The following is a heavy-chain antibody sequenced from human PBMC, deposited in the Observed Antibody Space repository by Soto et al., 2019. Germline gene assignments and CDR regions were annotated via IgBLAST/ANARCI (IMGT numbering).Heavy chain of an antibody. V-gene: IGHV1-3*01. J-gene: IGHJ5*02. D-gene: IGHD2-15*01. CDR2: INAGNGNT. CDR1: GYTFTSYA. Sequence: ASVKVSCKASGYTFTSYAMHWVRQAPGQRLEWMGWINAGNGNTKYSQKFQGRVTITRDTSASTAYMELSSLRSEDTAVYYCARVEGLLCNGGSCYYGSDPWGQGTLVTVSS. CDR3: ARVEGLLCNGGSCYYGSDP.